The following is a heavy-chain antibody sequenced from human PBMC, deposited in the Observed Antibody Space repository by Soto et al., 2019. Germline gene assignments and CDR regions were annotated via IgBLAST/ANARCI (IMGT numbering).Heavy chain of an antibody. J-gene: IGHJ4*02. CDR2: INTSNDNK. CDR1: GYTFTNYG. Sequence: ASVKVSCRASGYTFTNYGISWVRQAPGEGLEWVGWINTSNDNKLYAQKLQGRLTLTTDTSTSTAYMDLTTLRSDDTAVYFCARDPGAASFDFWAQGTLVTVSS. V-gene: IGHV1-18*01. D-gene: IGHD2-15*01. CDR3: ARDPGAASFDF.